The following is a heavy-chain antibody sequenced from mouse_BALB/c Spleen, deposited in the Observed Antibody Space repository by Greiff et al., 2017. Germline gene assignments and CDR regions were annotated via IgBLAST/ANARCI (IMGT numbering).Heavy chain of an antibody. CDR3: ARPLYYGSSPWFAY. V-gene: IGHV5-12-1*01. J-gene: IGHJ3*01. D-gene: IGHD1-1*01. CDR2: ISSGGGST. CDR1: GFAFSSYD. Sequence: LVESGGGLVKPGGSLKLSCAASGFAFSSYDMSWVRQTPEKRLEWVAYISSGGGSTYYPDTVKGRFTISRDNAKNTLYLQMSSLKSEDTAMYYCARPLYYGSSPWFAYWGQGTLVTVSA.